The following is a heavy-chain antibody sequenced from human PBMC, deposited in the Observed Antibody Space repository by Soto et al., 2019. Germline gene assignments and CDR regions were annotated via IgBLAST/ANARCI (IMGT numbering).Heavy chain of an antibody. J-gene: IGHJ4*02. CDR3: ARSPPRKDILTGYYTYYFDY. CDR2: ISSSGSTI. Sequence: GGSLRLSCAASGFTFSDYYMSWIRQAPGKGLEWVSYISSSGSTIYYADSVKGRFTISRDNAKNSLYLQMNSLRAEDTAVYYCARSPPRKDILTGYYTYYFDYWGQGTLVTVSS. CDR1: GFTFSDYY. D-gene: IGHD3-9*01. V-gene: IGHV3-11*01.